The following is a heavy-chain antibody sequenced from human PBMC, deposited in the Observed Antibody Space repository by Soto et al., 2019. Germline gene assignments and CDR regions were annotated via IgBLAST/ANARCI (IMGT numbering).Heavy chain of an antibody. J-gene: IGHJ3*02. CDR1: GFSLSTSGVG. CDR2: IYWDDDK. D-gene: IGHD3-10*01. CDR3: AHTLYGSGSYYSGVDAFDI. V-gene: IGHV2-5*02. Sequence: SGPTLVNPTQTLTLTCTFSGFSLSTSGVGVGWIRQPPGKALEWLALIYWDDDKRHSPSLKSRLTITKDTSKNQVVLTMTNMDPVDTATYYCAHTLYGSGSYYSGVDAFDIWGQGTMVTVSS.